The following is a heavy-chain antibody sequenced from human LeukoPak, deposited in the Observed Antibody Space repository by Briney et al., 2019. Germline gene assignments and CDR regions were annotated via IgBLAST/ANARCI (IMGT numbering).Heavy chain of an antibody. D-gene: IGHD2-2*01. CDR3: ARLNHCSTTSCYWVDP. J-gene: IGHJ5*02. Sequence: PSETLSLTCNVSGGSISSGDYYWSWIRQPPGKGLEWIGYIFYSGSTYHNPSLKSRVTISVGTSKSQFSLKLRSVTAADTAVYYCARLNHCSTTSCYWVDPWGQGTLVTVSS. CDR1: GGSISSGDYY. V-gene: IGHV4-30-4*08. CDR2: IFYSGST.